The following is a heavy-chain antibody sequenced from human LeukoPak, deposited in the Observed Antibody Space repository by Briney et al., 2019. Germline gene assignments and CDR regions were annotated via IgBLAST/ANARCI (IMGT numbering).Heavy chain of an antibody. CDR1: GYTFTGYY. V-gene: IGHV1-2*02. CDR3: ARDSDSSGYSAGYYYMDV. J-gene: IGHJ6*03. Sequence: GASVKVSCKASGYTFTGYYMHWVRQAPGQGPEWMGWIKPNSGGTKYAQKFQGRVTMTRDTSIRTAYVELSRLRSDDTAVYYCARDSDSSGYSAGYYYMDVWGKGTTVTVSS. CDR2: IKPNSGGT. D-gene: IGHD3-22*01.